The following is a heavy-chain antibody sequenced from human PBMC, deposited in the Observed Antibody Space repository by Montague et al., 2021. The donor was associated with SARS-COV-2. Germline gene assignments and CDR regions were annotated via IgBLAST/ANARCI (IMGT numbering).Heavy chain of an antibody. CDR1: GGSFSGYY. CDR3: ARRGSSVGGVTVSAELDY. Sequence: SETLSFTCAVYGGSFSGYYWSWIRQPQEKGLEWIGEINQSGRTNNNPYLKSRVIISVDTSKNQFSLKLSSVTAADTAVYYCARRGSSVGGVTVSAELDYWGRGVLVIVSA. J-gene: IGHJ4*01. V-gene: IGHV4-34*01. D-gene: IGHD3-16*01. CDR2: INQSGRT.